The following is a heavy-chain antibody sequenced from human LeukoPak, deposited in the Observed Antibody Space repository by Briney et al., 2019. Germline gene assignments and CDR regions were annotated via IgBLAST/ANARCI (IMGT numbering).Heavy chain of an antibody. V-gene: IGHV3-7*03. CDR2: IKQDETEK. CDR1: GFTFSNFW. Sequence: GGSLRLSCTASGFTFSNFWMGWVRQAPGKGLEWVANIKQDETEKFYLGSVKGRFTISRDNAKNSLYLQMNSLRAEDTALYYCARDSPLTPFDYWGQGTLVTVSS. CDR3: ARDSPLTPFDY. D-gene: IGHD4-23*01. J-gene: IGHJ4*02.